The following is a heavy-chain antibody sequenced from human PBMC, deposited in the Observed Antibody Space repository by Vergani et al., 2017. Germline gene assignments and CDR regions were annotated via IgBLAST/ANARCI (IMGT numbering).Heavy chain of an antibody. CDR3: ARVWDYYDSSGKLRDAFDI. CDR2: IIPIFGTA. CDR1: GGTFSSYA. Sequence: QVQLVQSGAEVKKPGSSVKVSCKASGGTFSSYAISWVRQAPGQGLEWMGRIIPIFGTANYAQKFQGRVTITADESTSTAYMELSSLRSEDTAVYYCARVWDYYDSSGKLRDAFDIWGQGTMVTVSS. J-gene: IGHJ3*02. V-gene: IGHV1-69*13. D-gene: IGHD3-22*01.